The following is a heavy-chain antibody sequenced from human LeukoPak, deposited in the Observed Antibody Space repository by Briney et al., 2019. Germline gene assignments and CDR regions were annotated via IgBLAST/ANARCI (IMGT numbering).Heavy chain of an antibody. CDR1: GFSFSSYP. V-gene: IGHV3-23*01. D-gene: IGHD3-22*01. CDR2: IGSSGAST. J-gene: IGHJ4*02. Sequence: GGSLRLSCAVSGFSFSSYPMTWVRQAPGKGLEWVSSIGSSGASTYYADSVKGRFIISRDNSKDTLYLQMNSLSAEDTAIYYCAKLIIGVGTRHWGQGTLVTVSS. CDR3: AKLIIGVGTRH.